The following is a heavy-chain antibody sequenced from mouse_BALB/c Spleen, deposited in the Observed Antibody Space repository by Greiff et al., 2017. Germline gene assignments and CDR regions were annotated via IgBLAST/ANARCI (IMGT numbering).Heavy chain of an antibody. Sequence: VQLQQSAAELARPGASVKMSCKASGYTFTSYTMHWVKQRPGQGLEWIGYINPSSGYTEYNQKFKDKTTLTADKSSSTAYMQLSSLTSEDSAVYYCARGWDGCAYWGQGTLVTVSA. V-gene: IGHV1-4*02. CDR2: INPSSGYT. D-gene: IGHD4-1*01. CDR3: ARGWDGCAY. J-gene: IGHJ3*01. CDR1: GYTFTSYT.